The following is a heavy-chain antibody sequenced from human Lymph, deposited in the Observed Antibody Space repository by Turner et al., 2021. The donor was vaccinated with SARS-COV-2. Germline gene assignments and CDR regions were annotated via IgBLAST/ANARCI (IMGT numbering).Heavy chain of an antibody. CDR1: GFTVSSNY. J-gene: IGHJ3*02. V-gene: IGHV3-66*01. CDR2: SYPGGST. D-gene: IGHD3-10*01. Sequence: EVQLVESGGGLVQPGGSLRLSCAASGFTVSSNYMTWVRQAPGKGLEWVSLSYPGGSTYYADSVKGRFTISRDNSKNTLYLQMNSLRAEDTAVYYCAKGVRGVIIPEAFDIWGQGTMVTISS. CDR3: AKGVRGVIIPEAFDI.